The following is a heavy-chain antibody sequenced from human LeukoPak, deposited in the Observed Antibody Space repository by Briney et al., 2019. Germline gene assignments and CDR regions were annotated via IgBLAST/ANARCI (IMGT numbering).Heavy chain of an antibody. D-gene: IGHD4-17*01. V-gene: IGHV4-59*12. CDR3: ARDGRTGGSVTTFDY. CDR2: IYYSGTT. J-gene: IGHJ4*02. CDR1: GGSISSYY. Sequence: SETLSLTCSVSGGSISSYYWSWIRQPPGKGLEWIGYIYYSGTTSYNPSLKSRVTISVDTSKNQFSLKLSSVTAADTAVYYCARDGRTGGSVTTFDYWGQGTLVTVSS.